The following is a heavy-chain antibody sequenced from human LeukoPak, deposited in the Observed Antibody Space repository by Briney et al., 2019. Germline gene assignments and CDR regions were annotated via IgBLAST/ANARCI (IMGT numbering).Heavy chain of an antibody. CDR2: ITTGSSSI. D-gene: IGHD1-1*01. J-gene: IGHJ6*03. V-gene: IGHV3-21*06. Sequence: KPGGSLRLSCSASGFTFTSYAMNWVRQAPGKGLEWVSYITTGSSSIYYADSVRGRFSVSRDNAKNSLYLEMNSLRAEDTAVYYCARVEATTARSYCYYYMDVWGKGTTVTVSS. CDR3: ARVEATTARSYCYYYMDV. CDR1: GFTFTSYA.